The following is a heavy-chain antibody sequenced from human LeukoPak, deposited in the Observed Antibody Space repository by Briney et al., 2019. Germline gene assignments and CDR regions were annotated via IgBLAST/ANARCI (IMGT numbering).Heavy chain of an antibody. CDR1: GFTFSSYA. D-gene: IGHD6-19*01. Sequence: QAGGSLRLSCAASGFTFSSYAMSWVRQAPGKGLEWVSTISGSGGSTYYADSVKGRFTISRDNSKNTLYLQMNSLRAEDTAVYYCAKFYGIAVAAVAYWGQGTLVTVSS. V-gene: IGHV3-23*01. CDR3: AKFYGIAVAAVAY. J-gene: IGHJ4*02. CDR2: ISGSGGST.